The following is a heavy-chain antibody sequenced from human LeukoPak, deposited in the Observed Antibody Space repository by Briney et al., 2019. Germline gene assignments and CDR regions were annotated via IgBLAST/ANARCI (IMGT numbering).Heavy chain of an antibody. D-gene: IGHD3-16*02. CDR1: GFYFANYA. CDR2: ISSSSSYI. Sequence: GGSLRLSCAASGFYFANYAMSWVRQAPGKGLEWVSSISSSSSYIYYADSVKGRFTISRDNAKNSLYLQMNSLRAEDTAVYYCASSRGYYDYVWGSYRWGYFDYWGQGTLVTVSS. V-gene: IGHV3-21*01. J-gene: IGHJ4*02. CDR3: ASSRGYYDYVWGSYRWGYFDY.